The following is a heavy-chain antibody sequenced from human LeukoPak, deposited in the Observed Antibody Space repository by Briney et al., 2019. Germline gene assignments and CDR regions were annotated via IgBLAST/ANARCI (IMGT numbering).Heavy chain of an antibody. CDR3: ARQKCTSTSCLTKNAFDI. J-gene: IGHJ3*02. CDR1: GGSISSYH. V-gene: IGHV4-4*09. Sequence: SETLSLTCTVSGGSISSYHWTWIRQPAGKGLEWIGYIYTSGSTNYNPSLKSRVTISVDTSKNQFSLDLSSMTAADTAVYYCARQKCTSTSCLTKNAFDIWGQGTMVTVSS. CDR2: IYTSGST. D-gene: IGHD2-2*01.